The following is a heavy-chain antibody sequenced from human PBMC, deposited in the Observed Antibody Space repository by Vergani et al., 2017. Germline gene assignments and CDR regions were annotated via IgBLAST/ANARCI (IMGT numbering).Heavy chain of an antibody. J-gene: IGHJ4*02. Sequence: EVKLVESGGALVQPGGTLRLTCAASEFTFSNYAMNWVRQAPGKGPEWVSGISGSGVSAYYTDSVKGRFTISRDNSKNMLFLQMNNLRTEDTAIYYCAKQYFVSGNYLFDYWGQGTLVTVSS. V-gene: IGHV3-23*04. CDR1: EFTFSNYA. CDR3: AKQYFVSGNYLFDY. D-gene: IGHD3-10*01. CDR2: ISGSGVSA.